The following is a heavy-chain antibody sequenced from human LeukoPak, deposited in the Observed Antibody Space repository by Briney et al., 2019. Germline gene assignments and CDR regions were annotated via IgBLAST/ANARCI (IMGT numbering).Heavy chain of an antibody. J-gene: IGHJ4*02. CDR2: ISSNGGST. V-gene: IGHV3-64D*06. CDR3: VKPGYGSSWLDY. D-gene: IGHD6-13*01. CDR1: GFTFSSYT. Sequence: GGSLRLSCSASGFTFSSYTMHWVRQAPGKGLDYVSTISSNGGSTSYADSVKGRFTISRDNSKNTLYLQMSSLRGEDTAVYYYVKPGYGSSWLDYWGQGALVTVSS.